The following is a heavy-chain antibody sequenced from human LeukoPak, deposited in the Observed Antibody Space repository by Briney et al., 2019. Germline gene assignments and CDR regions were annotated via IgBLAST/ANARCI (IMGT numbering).Heavy chain of an antibody. CDR1: GGTFSSYA. CDR3: ARKAPAIVVVPAARVGYYMDV. J-gene: IGHJ6*03. D-gene: IGHD2-2*01. CDR2: IIPIFGTA. Sequence: GASVKVSCKASGGTFSSYAISWVRQAPGQGLEWMGGIIPIFGTANYAQKFQGRVTITTDESTSTAYMELSSLRSEDTAVYYCARKAPAIVVVPAARVGYYMDVWGKGTTVTVSS. V-gene: IGHV1-69*05.